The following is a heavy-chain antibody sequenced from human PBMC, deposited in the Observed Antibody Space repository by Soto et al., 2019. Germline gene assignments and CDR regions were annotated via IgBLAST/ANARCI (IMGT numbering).Heavy chain of an antibody. CDR2: IGPESGAT. CDR1: GYTFTGHY. CDR3: GRGRSGQIVVFY. V-gene: IGHV1-2*02. Sequence: ASVKVSCKASGYTFTGHYIHWVRQAPEQGPEWMGEIGPESGATRYAQRFQGRVTMTRDMSITTVYMELNNLSPDDTAVYYCGRGRSGQIVVFYWGQGTPVTVYS. D-gene: IGHD1-26*01. J-gene: IGHJ4*02.